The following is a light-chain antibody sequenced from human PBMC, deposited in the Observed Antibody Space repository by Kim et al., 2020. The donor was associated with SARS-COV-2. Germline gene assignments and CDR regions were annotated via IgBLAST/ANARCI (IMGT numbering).Light chain of an antibody. Sequence: DIQMTQSPSTLSASVGDRVTITCRASQSINNWLAWYQQKPGKAPKLLIYDASTLQSGVPSRFSGSGSGTDFTLTISSLQPDDFATYYCQQYENSWTFGQGTKVEVK. J-gene: IGKJ1*01. V-gene: IGKV1-5*01. CDR2: DAS. CDR3: QQYENSWT. CDR1: QSINNW.